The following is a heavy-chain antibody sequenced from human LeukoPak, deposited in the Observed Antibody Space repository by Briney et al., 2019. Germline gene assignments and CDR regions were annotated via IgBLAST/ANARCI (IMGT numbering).Heavy chain of an antibody. D-gene: IGHD6-13*01. Sequence: PSETLSLTCTVSGDSISRYYWSWIRQPPGKGLEWIGEMNHSVSTNYNPSLKSRVTISVDTSKNRFSLKLSSVTAADTAVYYCARGPLGYSSSWYNYWGQGTLVIVSS. V-gene: IGHV4-34*01. CDR2: MNHSVST. CDR3: ARGPLGYSSSWYNY. CDR1: GDSISRYY. J-gene: IGHJ4*02.